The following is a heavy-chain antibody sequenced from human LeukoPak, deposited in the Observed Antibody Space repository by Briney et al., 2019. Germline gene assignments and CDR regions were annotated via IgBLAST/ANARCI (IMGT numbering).Heavy chain of an antibody. CDR3: ARHVTISGPYDASDI. CDR1: GDSISSYY. D-gene: IGHD5-12*01. V-gene: IGHV4-59*08. J-gene: IGHJ3*02. CDR2: IYYSGGT. Sequence: SETLSLTCTVPGDSISSYYWSWIRQPPGKGLEWIGYIYYSGGTDYNPSLKSRVTISVDTSKNQFSLKLRSVTAADTAVYYCARHVTISGPYDASDIWGQGTMVTVSP.